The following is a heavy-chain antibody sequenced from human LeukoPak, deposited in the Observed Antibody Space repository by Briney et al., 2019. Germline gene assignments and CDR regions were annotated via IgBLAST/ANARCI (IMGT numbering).Heavy chain of an antibody. CDR3: ARDNFGYEYYFDY. J-gene: IGHJ4*02. CDR2: ISSSSYI. Sequence: GGSLRLSCAASGFTFSSYSMNWVRQAPGKGLEWVSSISSSSYIYYADSVKGRFTISRDNAKNSLYPQMNSLRAEDTAVYYCARDNFGYEYYFDYWGQGTLVTVSS. D-gene: IGHD5-12*01. CDR1: GFTFSSYS. V-gene: IGHV3-21*01.